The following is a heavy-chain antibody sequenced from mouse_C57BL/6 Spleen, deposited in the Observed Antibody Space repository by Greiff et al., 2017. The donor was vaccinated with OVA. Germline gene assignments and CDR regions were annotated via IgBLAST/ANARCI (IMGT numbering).Heavy chain of an antibody. CDR2: INPNYGTT. J-gene: IGHJ1*03. CDR3: ARGGLLSWYFDV. D-gene: IGHD3-1*01. CDR1: GYSFTDYN. Sequence: VHVKQSGPELVKPGASVKISCKASGYSFTDYNMNWVKQSNGKSLEWIGVINPNYGTTSYNQKFKGKATLTVDQSSSTAYMQLNSLTSEDSAVYYCARGGLLSWYFDVWGTGTTVTVSS. V-gene: IGHV1-39*01.